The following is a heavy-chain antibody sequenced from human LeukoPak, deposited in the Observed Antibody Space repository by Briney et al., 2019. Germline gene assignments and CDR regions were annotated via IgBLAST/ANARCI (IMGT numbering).Heavy chain of an antibody. J-gene: IGHJ4*02. V-gene: IGHV4-59*01. D-gene: IGHD1-26*01. CDR2: IYYTGNT. CDR1: GGSISNSF. Sequence: SETLSLTCTVSGGSISNSFWSWIRQSPGEELEWIAYIYYTGNTKYNPSLKSRVTISVDTSKNQFSLRVSSVTAEDTAVYYCARDSGSSPTFDYWGQGILVTVSS. CDR3: ARDSGSSPTFDY.